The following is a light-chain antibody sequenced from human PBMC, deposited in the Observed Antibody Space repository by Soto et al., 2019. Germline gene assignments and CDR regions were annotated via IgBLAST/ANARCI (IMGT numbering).Light chain of an antibody. J-gene: IGKJ1*01. CDR2: GAS. V-gene: IGKV3-20*01. CDR3: QPYGSSLWT. Sequence: EIVLTQSPGTLSLSPGERATLSCRASESVSDNYLAWYQQRSGQAPRLVIYGASSRASAVPDRFSGSGSGADFTLTIRRLEPEDFAVYYCQPYGSSLWTFGQGTKVDIK. CDR1: ESVSDNY.